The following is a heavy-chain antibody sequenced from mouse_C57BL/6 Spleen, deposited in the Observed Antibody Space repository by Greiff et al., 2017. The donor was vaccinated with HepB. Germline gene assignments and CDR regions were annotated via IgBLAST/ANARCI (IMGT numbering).Heavy chain of an antibody. D-gene: IGHD2-4*01. CDR3: TRRAYYDCVDY. CDR1: GYTFTSYW. J-gene: IGHJ2*01. Sequence: QVQLQQPGAELVKPGASVKLSCKASGYTFTSYWMQWVKQRPGQGLEWIGEIDPSDSYTNYNQKFKGKATLTVDTSSSTAYMQLSSLTSEDSAVYYCTRRAYYDCVDYGGQGTALAVSS. V-gene: IGHV1-50*01. CDR2: IDPSDSYT.